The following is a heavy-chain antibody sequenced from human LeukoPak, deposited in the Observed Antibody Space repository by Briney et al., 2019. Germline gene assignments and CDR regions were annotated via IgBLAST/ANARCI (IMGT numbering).Heavy chain of an antibody. CDR3: ARGGYCSSTSCHRGFDP. CDR1: GGSISSSSYY. D-gene: IGHD2-2*01. CDR2: IYYSGST. J-gene: IGHJ5*02. Sequence: SETLSLTCTVSGGSISSSSYYWGWIRQPPGKGLEWIGSIYYSGSTYYNPSLKSRVTISVDTSKNQFSLKLSSVTAADTAVYYCARGGYCSSTSCHRGFDPWGQGTLVTVSS. V-gene: IGHV4-39*01.